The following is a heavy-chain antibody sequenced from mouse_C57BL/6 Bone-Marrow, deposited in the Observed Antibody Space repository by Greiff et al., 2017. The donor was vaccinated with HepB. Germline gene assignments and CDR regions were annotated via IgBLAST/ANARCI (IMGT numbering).Heavy chain of an antibody. Sequence: VQLQQSGAELARPGASVKLSCKASGYTFTSYGISGWKQRTGQGLDGIGEFYPRSGNTYYNEKCKGKATLTADKSSSTAYMELRSLPSEDSAVYVCARPGLLSWFAYWGQGTLVTVSA. J-gene: IGHJ3*01. CDR2: FYPRSGNT. D-gene: IGHD2-10*01. V-gene: IGHV1-81*01. CDR3: ARPGLLSWFAY. CDR1: GYTFTSYG.